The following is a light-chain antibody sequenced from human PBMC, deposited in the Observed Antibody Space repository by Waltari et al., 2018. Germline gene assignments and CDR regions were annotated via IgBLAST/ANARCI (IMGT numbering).Light chain of an antibody. CDR3: CSYAGYTTFVV. V-gene: IGLV2-23*02. CDR1: SRDVGSYNL. Sequence: SALTQPASASGSPGQSITISCTATSRDVGSYNLVSWYQQHPGKAPKLMIYEVSKRPSGVSNRFSGSKSGNTASLTISGLQAEDEADYYCCSYAGYTTFVVFGGGTKLTVL. J-gene: IGLJ2*01. CDR2: EVS.